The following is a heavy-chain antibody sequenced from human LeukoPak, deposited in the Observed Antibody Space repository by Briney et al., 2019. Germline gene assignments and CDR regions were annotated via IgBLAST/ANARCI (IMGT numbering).Heavy chain of an antibody. D-gene: IGHD3-9*01. CDR1: GGSFSGYY. V-gene: IGHV4-34*09. CDR3: ARSLGYDILTGYNRGWFFDL. Sequence: PSETLSLTCAVYGGSFSGYYWSWIRQPPGRGLEWIGEINHSGSTNYNPSLKSRVTISVDTSKNQFSLKLSSMTAADTAVYYCARSLGYDILTGYNRGWFFDLWGRGTLVTVSS. J-gene: IGHJ2*01. CDR2: INHSGST.